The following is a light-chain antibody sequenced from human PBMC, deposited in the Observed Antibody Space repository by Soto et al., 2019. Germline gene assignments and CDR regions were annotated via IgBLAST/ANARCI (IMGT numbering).Light chain of an antibody. CDR2: GNN. CDR1: SSNIASNN. CDR3: AAWDASLNGVV. J-gene: IGLJ2*01. Sequence: QSVLTQPPSASGTPGQRVTISCSGSSSNIASNNVNWYQQLPGAAPKLLIYGNNQWPSGVPDRFSGSKSGTSASLAISGLQSEDEADYYCAAWDASLNGVVFGGGTKLTVL. V-gene: IGLV1-44*01.